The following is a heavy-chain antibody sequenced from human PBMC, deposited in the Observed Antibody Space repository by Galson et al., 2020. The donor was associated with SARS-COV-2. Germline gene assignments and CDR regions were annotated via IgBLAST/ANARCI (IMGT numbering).Heavy chain of an antibody. CDR2: INHSGST. CDR1: GGSFSGYY. V-gene: IGHV4-34*01. J-gene: IGHJ3*02. Sequence: SVTLSLTCAVYGGSFSGYYWSWIRQPPGKGLEWIGEINHSGSTYYNPSLKSRVTISVDRSKNQFSLKLSSVTAADTAVYYCARASLRTNDAFDIWGQGTMVTVSS. D-gene: IGHD1-1*01. CDR3: ARASLRTNDAFDI.